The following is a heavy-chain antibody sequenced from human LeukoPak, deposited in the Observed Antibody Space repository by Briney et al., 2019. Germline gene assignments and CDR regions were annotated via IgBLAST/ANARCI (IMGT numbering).Heavy chain of an antibody. CDR1: GFTFSSYE. D-gene: IGHD4-17*01. J-gene: IGHJ5*02. CDR2: ISSSGSTI. CDR3: ARDRDYGYYNWFDP. Sequence: PGGSLRLSCAASGFTFSSYEMNWVRQAPGKGLEWVSYISSSGSTIYYADSVKGRFTISRDNAKNSLYLQMNSLRAEDTAVYYCARDRDYGYYNWFDPWGQGTLVTVSS. V-gene: IGHV3-48*03.